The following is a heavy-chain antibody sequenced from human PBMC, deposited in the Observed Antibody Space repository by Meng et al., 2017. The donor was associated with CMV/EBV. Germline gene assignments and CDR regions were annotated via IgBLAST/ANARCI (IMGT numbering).Heavy chain of an antibody. CDR3: ARPKQLQWYFDY. CDR1: GGYISSSSYY. CDR2: IYYSGST. V-gene: IGHV4-39*01. Sequence: TVSGGYISSSSYYWGWIRQPPGKGLEWIGSIYYSGSTYYNPSLKSRVTISVDTSKNQFSLKLSSVTAADTAVYYCARPKQLQWYFDYWGQGTLVTVSS. D-gene: IGHD6-6*01. J-gene: IGHJ4*02.